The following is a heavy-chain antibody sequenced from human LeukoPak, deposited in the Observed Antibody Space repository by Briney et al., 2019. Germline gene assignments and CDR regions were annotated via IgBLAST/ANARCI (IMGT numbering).Heavy chain of an antibody. Sequence: PGRSLRLSCAASGFTFSSYAMHWVRQAPGKGLEWVAVISYDGSNKYYADSVKGRFTISRDNSKNTLYLQMNSLRAEDTAVYCCARDFNNGGENWFDPWGQGTLVTVSS. CDR1: GFTFSSYA. V-gene: IGHV3-30-3*01. D-gene: IGHD2-8*01. CDR2: ISYDGSNK. J-gene: IGHJ5*02. CDR3: ARDFNNGGENWFDP.